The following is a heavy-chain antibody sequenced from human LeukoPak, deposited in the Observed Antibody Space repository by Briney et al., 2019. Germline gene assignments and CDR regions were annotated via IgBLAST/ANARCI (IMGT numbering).Heavy chain of an antibody. CDR1: GYTFTSYG. CDR2: ISANNGNT. D-gene: IGHD4-17*01. CDR3: GRNYGENY. J-gene: IGHJ4*02. Sequence: GASVKVSCKASGYTFTSYGITWVRQAPGQGLEWMGRISANNGNTNYAQKLQGRVTMTTDTSTSTAFMEVRSLRPDDTAVYYCGRNYGENYWGQGTLVTVSS. V-gene: IGHV1-18*01.